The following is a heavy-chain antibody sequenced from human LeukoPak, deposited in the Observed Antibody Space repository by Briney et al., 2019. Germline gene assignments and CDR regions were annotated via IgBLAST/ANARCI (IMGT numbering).Heavy chain of an antibody. J-gene: IGHJ1*01. CDR1: GGSFSGYY. D-gene: IGHD6-19*01. CDR2: INHSGST. V-gene: IGHV4-34*01. CDR3: ARGGLRWLAQDAEYFQH. Sequence: SETLSLTCAVYGGSFSGYYWSRIRQPPGKGLEWIGEINHSGSTNYNPSLKSRVTISVDTSKNQFSLKLSSVTAADTAVYYCARGGLRWLAQDAEYFQHWGQGTLVTVSS.